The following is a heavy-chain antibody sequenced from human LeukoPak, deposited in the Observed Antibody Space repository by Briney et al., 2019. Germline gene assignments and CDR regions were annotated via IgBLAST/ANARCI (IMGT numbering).Heavy chain of an antibody. CDR1: GGSFSGYY. J-gene: IGHJ4*02. CDR2: INHSGST. CDR3: AGWGNWVSSPFDY. Sequence: PSETLSLTCAVYGGSFSGYYWSWIRQPPGKGLEWIGEINHSGSTNYNLCLKSRVTISVDTSKNQFSLKLSSVTAADTAVYYCAGWGNWVSSPFDYWGQGTLVTVSS. V-gene: IGHV4-34*01. D-gene: IGHD7-27*01.